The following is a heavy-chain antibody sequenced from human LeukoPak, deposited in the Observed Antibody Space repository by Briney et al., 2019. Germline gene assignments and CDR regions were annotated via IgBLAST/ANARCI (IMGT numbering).Heavy chain of an antibody. CDR1: GYSISSGYY. J-gene: IGHJ4*02. Sequence: SETLSLTCTVSGYSISSGYYWGWIRQPPGKGLEWIGSIYHSGSTYYNPSLKSRVTISVDTSKNQFSLKLSSVTAADTAVYYCAREEYCSGGTCQYFDYWGQGTLVTVSS. CDR3: AREEYCSGGTCQYFDY. D-gene: IGHD2-15*01. V-gene: IGHV4-38-2*02. CDR2: IYHSGST.